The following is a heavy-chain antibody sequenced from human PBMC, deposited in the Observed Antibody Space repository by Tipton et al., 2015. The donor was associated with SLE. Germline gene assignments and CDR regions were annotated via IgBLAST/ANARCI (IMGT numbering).Heavy chain of an antibody. D-gene: IGHD1-14*01. CDR3: RTQVFASRVGDY. V-gene: IGHV4-34*01. J-gene: IGHJ4*02. Sequence: TLSLTCAVYGGSFSGYYWSWIRQPPGKGLEWIGEINHSGSTNYNPSLKSRVTISVDTSKNQFSLKLSSVTAADTAVYYCRTQVFASRVGDYWGQGTLVTVSS. CDR2: INHSGST. CDR1: GGSFSGYY.